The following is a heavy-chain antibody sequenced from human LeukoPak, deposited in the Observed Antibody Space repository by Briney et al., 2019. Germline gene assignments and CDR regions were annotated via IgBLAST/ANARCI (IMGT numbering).Heavy chain of an antibody. D-gene: IGHD1-26*01. CDR1: GFTFTSYA. CDR2: TSGSGDNT. V-gene: IGHV3-23*01. J-gene: IGHJ3*02. CDR3: AKYRGLHPGLNAFDM. Sequence: GGSLRLSCAASGFTFTSYAMSWVRQAPGKGLEWVSGTSGSGDNTFYADSVKGRFTISRDNSKNTVYLLMNSVRAEDTAVYYCAKYRGLHPGLNAFDMWGQGTTVTVIS.